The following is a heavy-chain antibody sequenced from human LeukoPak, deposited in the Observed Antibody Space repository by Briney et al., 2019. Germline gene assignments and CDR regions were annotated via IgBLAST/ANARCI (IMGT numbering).Heavy chain of an antibody. V-gene: IGHV4-61*01. CDR2: ISYSGST. CDR1: GGSVNSGSSY. D-gene: IGHD1-26*01. Sequence: SETLSRTCTVSGGSVNSGSSYWSWIRQPPGKGLEWIGCISYSGSTNYNPSLRSRVTMSLDTSKNQFSLTLSSVTAADTAVYFCATRRVGATFDYWGQGTLVTVSS. CDR3: ATRRVGATFDY. J-gene: IGHJ4*02.